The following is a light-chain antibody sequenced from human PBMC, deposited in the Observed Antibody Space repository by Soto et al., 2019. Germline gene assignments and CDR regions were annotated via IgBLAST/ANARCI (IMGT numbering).Light chain of an antibody. CDR1: QSVTGN. V-gene: IGKV3-15*01. CDR2: GAS. Sequence: EVVMTQSPATLSVSPGERATLSCRASQSVTGNLAWYQQKPGQAPRRLIYGASTRATGIPARFSGSGSGTEFTLTISSLQSEDFAVYYCQQYHDWPPVTFGQGTRLEIK. CDR3: QQYHDWPPVT. J-gene: IGKJ5*01.